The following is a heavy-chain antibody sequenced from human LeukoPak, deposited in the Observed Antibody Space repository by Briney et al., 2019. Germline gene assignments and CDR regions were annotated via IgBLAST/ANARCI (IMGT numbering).Heavy chain of an antibody. V-gene: IGHV1-8*01. CDR2: MNPNSGDT. Sequence: ASVKVSCKASGYTFTHYHINWVRQATGQGLEWMGWMNPNSGDTGSAPKFQGRVTMTEDTSTDTAYMELSSLRSGDTAVYYCASTRIPMLRGPFDPWGQGTLVTVSS. D-gene: IGHD3-10*01. CDR3: ASTRIPMLRGPFDP. CDR1: GYTFTHYH. J-gene: IGHJ5*02.